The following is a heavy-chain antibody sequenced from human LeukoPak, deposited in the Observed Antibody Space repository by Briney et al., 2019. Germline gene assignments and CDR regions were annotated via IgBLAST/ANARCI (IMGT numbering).Heavy chain of an antibody. CDR1: GGSISSYY. Sequence: PSETLSLTCTVSGGSISSYYWSWIRQPAGKGLEWIGRIYTSGSTNYNPSLKSRVTMSVDTSKNQFSLKLSSVTAADTAVYYCARGDYDFWSGSYPGFDYWGQGTLVTVSS. CDR2: IYTSGST. D-gene: IGHD3-3*01. CDR3: ARGDYDFWSGSYPGFDY. J-gene: IGHJ4*02. V-gene: IGHV4-4*07.